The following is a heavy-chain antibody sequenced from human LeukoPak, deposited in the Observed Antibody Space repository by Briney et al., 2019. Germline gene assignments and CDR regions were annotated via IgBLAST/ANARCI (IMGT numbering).Heavy chain of an antibody. D-gene: IGHD6-25*01. CDR2: IIPIFGTA. CDR3: ARPEQRLRGAFDI. Sequence: SVKVSCKASGGTFSSYAISWVRQAPGQGLEWMGGIIPIFGTANYAQKFQGRVTITTDESASTAYMELSSLRSGDTAVYYCARPEQRLRGAFDIWGQGTMVTVSS. V-gene: IGHV1-69*05. J-gene: IGHJ3*02. CDR1: GGTFSSYA.